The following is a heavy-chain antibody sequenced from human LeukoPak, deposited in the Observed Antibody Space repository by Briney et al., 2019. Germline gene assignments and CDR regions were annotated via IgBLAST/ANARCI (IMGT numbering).Heavy chain of an antibody. CDR1: GGSFSGYY. CDR3: AKDRRAGSYDY. D-gene: IGHD3-10*01. CDR2: ISGSGGST. V-gene: IGHV3-23*01. J-gene: IGHJ4*02. Sequence: ETLSLTCAVYGGSFSGYYWSWIRQPPGKGLEWVSAISGSGGSTYYADSVKGRFTISRDNSKNTLYLQMNSLRAEDTAVYYCAKDRRAGSYDYWGQGTLVTVSS.